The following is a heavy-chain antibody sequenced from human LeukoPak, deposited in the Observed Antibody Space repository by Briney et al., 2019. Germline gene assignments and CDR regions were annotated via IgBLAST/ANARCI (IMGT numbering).Heavy chain of an antibody. V-gene: IGHV3-48*04. J-gene: IGHJ6*04. CDR3: AELGITMIGGV. Sequence: GGSLRLSCAASGFTFSNYNMNWVRQTPGKGLEWVSYISSSGSTIYYADSVKGRFTISRDNAKNSLYLQMNSLRAEDTAVYYCAELGITMIGGVWGKGTTVTISS. CDR2: ISSSGSTI. CDR1: GFTFSNYN. D-gene: IGHD3-10*02.